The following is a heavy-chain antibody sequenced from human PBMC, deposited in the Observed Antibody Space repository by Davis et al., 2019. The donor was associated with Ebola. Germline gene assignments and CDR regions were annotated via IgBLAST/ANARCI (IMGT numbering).Heavy chain of an antibody. V-gene: IGHV3-7*03. J-gene: IGHJ4*02. Sequence: PGGSLRLSCAASGFNFYNYAMTWVRQAPGKGLEWVANIRQDGGETYYADSVKGRFAISRDNAKNSLYLQMNSLRAEDTAIYYCARDAVPAAQDYWGQGTLVTVSS. CDR1: GFNFYNYA. CDR3: ARDAVPAAQDY. D-gene: IGHD2-2*01. CDR2: IRQDGGET.